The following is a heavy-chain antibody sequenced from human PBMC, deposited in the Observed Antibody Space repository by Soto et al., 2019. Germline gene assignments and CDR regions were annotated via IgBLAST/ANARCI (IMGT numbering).Heavy chain of an antibody. CDR2: IKTDGTVT. CDR3: AKDLSWGQCDY. J-gene: IGHJ4*02. D-gene: IGHD3-16*01. V-gene: IGHV3-74*03. CDR1: GFTFSSYW. Sequence: EVQLVESGGGLVQPGGSLRLSCAASGFTFSSYWMQWVRQDARKGLLWVSSIKTDGTVTQYADSVKGRFTVSRDNAKNTLYLQMNSLRAEDTAVYYCAKDLSWGQCDYWGQGALVTVSS.